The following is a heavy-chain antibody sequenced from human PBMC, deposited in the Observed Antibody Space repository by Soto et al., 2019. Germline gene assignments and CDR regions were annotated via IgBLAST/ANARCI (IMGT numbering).Heavy chain of an antibody. V-gene: IGHV3-7*01. J-gene: IGHJ4*02. Sequence: GGSLRLSCAASGFTFSNFWMDWVRQAPGRGLEWVANINPDGSEKHYVDSVKGRFTISRDNAKNSLYLQMSSLTAEDSALYYCSRSLDSWGQGTRVTVSS. CDR3: SRSLDS. CDR1: GFTFSNFW. CDR2: INPDGSEK.